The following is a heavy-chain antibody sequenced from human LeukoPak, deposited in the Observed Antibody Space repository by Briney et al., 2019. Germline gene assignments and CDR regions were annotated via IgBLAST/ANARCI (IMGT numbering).Heavy chain of an antibody. CDR3: AVGPTYYYDSSGYYRAFDI. CDR1: GGTFSSYA. V-gene: IGHV1-69*05. D-gene: IGHD3-22*01. Sequence: ASVKVSCKASGGTFSSYAISWVRQAPGQGLEWMGGFIPIFGTANYAQKFQGRVTITTDESTSTAYMELSSLRSEDTAVYYCAVGPTYYYDSSGYYRAFDIWGQGTMVTVSS. J-gene: IGHJ3*02. CDR2: FIPIFGTA.